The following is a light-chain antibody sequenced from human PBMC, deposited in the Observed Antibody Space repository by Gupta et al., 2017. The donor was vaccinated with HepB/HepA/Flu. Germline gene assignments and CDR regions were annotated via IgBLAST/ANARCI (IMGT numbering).Light chain of an antibody. J-gene: IGKJ1*01. V-gene: IGKV3-15*01. CDR3: QQDNNWHT. CDR2: GAS. CDR1: QSVSSN. Sequence: EIVMTQSPATLSVSPGERATLSCRASQSVSSNLAWYQQKPGQAPRLLIYGASNRATGIPARFSGSGYGKEFTLTSSRRQYEDFAVYYWQQDNNWHTFGQGTKVEIK.